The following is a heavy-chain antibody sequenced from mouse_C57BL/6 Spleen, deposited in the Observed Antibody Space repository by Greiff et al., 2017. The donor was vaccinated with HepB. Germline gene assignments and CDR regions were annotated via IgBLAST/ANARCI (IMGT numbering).Heavy chain of an antibody. D-gene: IGHD2-5*01. V-gene: IGHV15-2*01. CDR2: ILPSIGRT. Sequence: QVQLQQSGSELRSPGSSVKLSCKDFDSEVFPIAYMSWVRQKPGHGFEWIGGILPSIGRTIYGEKFEDKATLVADTLSTTAYLELNSLTSEDSAIYYCARRGYYSNYDYAMDYWGQGTSVTVSS. CDR3: ARRGYYSNYDYAMDY. CDR1: DSEVFPIAY. J-gene: IGHJ4*01.